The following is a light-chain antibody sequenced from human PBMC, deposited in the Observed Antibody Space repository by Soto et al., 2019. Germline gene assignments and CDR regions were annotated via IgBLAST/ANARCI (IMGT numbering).Light chain of an antibody. CDR3: QQYNSYSRT. V-gene: IGKV1-5*03. J-gene: IGKJ1*01. Sequence: ILIKQAPSIVHASVGANVGMTCRASQSIRSGLAWYLQKPGKAPKLLIYKASSLESGVPSRFSGSGSGTEFTLTISRLQPDNFATYYCQQYNSYSRTFGQGTVVDIK. CDR1: QSIRSG. CDR2: KAS.